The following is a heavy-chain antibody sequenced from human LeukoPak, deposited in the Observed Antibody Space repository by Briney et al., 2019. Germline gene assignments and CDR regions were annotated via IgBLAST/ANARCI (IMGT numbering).Heavy chain of an antibody. CDR1: GFTFGSYN. CDR3: ARDQGGSDPYYFDY. CDR2: ISSSSTYI. V-gene: IGHV3-21*01. Sequence: GGSLRLSXAASGFTFGSYNMNWVRQAPGKGLEWVSSISSSSTYIYYADSVKGRFTISRDNAKKSLYLQMNSLRAEDTAVYYCARDQGGSDPYYFDYWGQGTLVTVSS. J-gene: IGHJ4*02. D-gene: IGHD1-26*01.